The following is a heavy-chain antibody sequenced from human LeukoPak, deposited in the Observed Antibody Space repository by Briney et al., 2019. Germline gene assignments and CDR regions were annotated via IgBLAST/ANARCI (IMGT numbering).Heavy chain of an antibody. Sequence: ASVKVSCKASGYTFTSYDINWVRQATGQGLEWMGWINPNSGGTNYAQKFQGRVTMTRDTSISTAYMELSRLRSDDTAVYYCAREGTHGYNMGYWGQGTLVTVSS. D-gene: IGHD5-24*01. CDR1: GYTFTSYD. CDR2: INPNSGGT. V-gene: IGHV1-2*02. J-gene: IGHJ4*02. CDR3: AREGTHGYNMGY.